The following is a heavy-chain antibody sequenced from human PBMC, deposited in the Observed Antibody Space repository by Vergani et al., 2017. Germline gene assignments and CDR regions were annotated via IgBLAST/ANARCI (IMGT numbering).Heavy chain of an antibody. J-gene: IGHJ4*02. Sequence: QVQLQQSGPGLVKPSQTLSLTCAISGDSVSSSSVTWNWIRQSPSRGLECLGRTYYRSKWYNEYAVSVRSRIIINPDTSKNQVSLQLDSVTPEDTAVYYCAGGSWGKFDYWGQGTLVAVSS. CDR3: AGGSWGKFDY. V-gene: IGHV6-1*01. CDR2: TYYRSKWYN. D-gene: IGHD1-26*01. CDR1: GDSVSSSSVT.